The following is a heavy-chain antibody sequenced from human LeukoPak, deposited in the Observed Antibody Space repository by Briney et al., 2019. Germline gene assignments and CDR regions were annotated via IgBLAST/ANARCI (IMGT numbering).Heavy chain of an antibody. V-gene: IGHV3-30-3*01. Sequence: GRSLRLSCAASGFTFNSYAMHWVRQAPGKGLGWVAIISYDGSNKYYADSVKGRFTISRDNSKNTLYLQMNSLRAEDTAVYYCAGSYYDSSGYYGAGAFDIWGQGTMVTVSS. CDR1: GFTFNSYA. D-gene: IGHD3-22*01. J-gene: IGHJ3*02. CDR2: ISYDGSNK. CDR3: AGSYYDSSGYYGAGAFDI.